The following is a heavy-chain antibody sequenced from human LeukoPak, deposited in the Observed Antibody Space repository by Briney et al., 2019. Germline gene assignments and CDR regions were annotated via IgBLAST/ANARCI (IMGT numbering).Heavy chain of an antibody. V-gene: IGHV4-59*08. CDR3: ARGGWGPEYFQH. J-gene: IGHJ1*01. CDR1: GGSISSYY. D-gene: IGHD2-21*02. CDR2: IYYSGST. Sequence: SETLSLTCTVSGGSISSYYWSWIRQPPGKGLEWIGYIYYSGSTNYNPSLKSRVTISVDTSKNQFSLKLSSVTAADTAVYYCARGGWGPEYFQHWGQGTLVTVSS.